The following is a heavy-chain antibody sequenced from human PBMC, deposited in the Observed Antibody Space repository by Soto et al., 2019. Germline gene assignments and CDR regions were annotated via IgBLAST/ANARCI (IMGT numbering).Heavy chain of an antibody. CDR1: GFTFSSYA. CDR3: AKYSTSWRGGQFDY. D-gene: IGHD6-13*01. CDR2: VSSSGGST. V-gene: IGHV3-23*01. J-gene: IGHJ4*02. Sequence: PGGSLRLSCAASGFTFSSYAMSWVRQAPGKGLEWVLAVSSSGGSTYYADSVKGRFTISRDNSKNTLYLQMNGLRAEDTAVYYCAKYSTSWRGGQFDYWGQGTLVTVSS.